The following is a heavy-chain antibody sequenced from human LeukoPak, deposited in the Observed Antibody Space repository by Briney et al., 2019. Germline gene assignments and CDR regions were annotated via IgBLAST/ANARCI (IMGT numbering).Heavy chain of an antibody. J-gene: IGHJ4*02. V-gene: IGHV3-11*01. Sequence: GGSLRLSCAASGFTFSDYYMSWIRQAPGKGLEWISYISSSGTAIYFADSVEGRFTLSRDNAQNSLYLQMNSLRAEDTAVYYCARGLTGRYILTGYYHDYWGQGTLVTVSS. CDR2: ISSSGTAI. CDR1: GFTFSDYY. D-gene: IGHD3-9*01. CDR3: ARGLTGRYILTGYYHDY.